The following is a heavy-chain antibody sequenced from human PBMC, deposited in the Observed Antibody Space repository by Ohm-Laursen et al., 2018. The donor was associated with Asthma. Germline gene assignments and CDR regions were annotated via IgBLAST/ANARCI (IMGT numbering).Heavy chain of an antibody. V-gene: IGHV4/OR15-8*01. CDR2: ISHSGAA. CDR3: ARSTGWYRLDL. Sequence: SETLSLTCFLAGGSINNYWWSWVRQPPGKGLEWIGEISHSGAASFNPSLTRRVTISLDKSKTHFSRELTPVTAADTAVYYCARSTGWYRLDLWGQGPLVTVSS. CDR1: GGSINNYW. J-gene: IGHJ5*02. D-gene: IGHD6-19*01.